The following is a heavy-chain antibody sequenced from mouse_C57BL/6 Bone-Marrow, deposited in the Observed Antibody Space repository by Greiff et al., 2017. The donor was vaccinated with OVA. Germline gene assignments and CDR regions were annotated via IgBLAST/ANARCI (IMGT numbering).Heavy chain of an antibody. CDR3: ARKGPYDNYFDY. CDR2: INYDGSST. J-gene: IGHJ2*01. Sequence: EVKLVESEGGLVQPGSSMKLSCTASGFTFSDYYMAWVRQVPEKGLEWVANINYDGSSTYYLDSLKSRFIISRDNAKNILYLQMSSLKSEDTATYYCARKGPYDNYFDYWGQGTTRTVSS. CDR1: GFTFSDYY. V-gene: IGHV5-16*01. D-gene: IGHD2-3*01.